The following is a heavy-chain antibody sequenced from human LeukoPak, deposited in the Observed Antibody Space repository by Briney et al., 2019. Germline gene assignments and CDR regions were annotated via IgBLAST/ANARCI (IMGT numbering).Heavy chain of an antibody. Sequence: SETLSLTCAVYGESFSGYYWSWIREPPGKGLEWIGEINDGGSTNYNPSLKTRVIISVDTSKNQFSLKMSSVTAGDTAVYYGARRPRNSGSYDGPSGLDYWGQGTLVTVSS. CDR3: ARRPRNSGSYDGPSGLDY. J-gene: IGHJ4*02. D-gene: IGHD1-26*01. V-gene: IGHV4-34*01. CDR1: GESFSGYY. CDR2: INDGGST.